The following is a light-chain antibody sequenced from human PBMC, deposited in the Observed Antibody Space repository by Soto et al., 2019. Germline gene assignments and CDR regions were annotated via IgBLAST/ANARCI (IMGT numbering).Light chain of an antibody. CDR2: EVN. J-gene: IGLJ3*02. CDR3: SSYAGTTPWV. V-gene: IGLV2-8*01. CDR1: NSDIGGYNY. Sequence: QSALTQPPSASGSPGQSVTISCTGTNSDIGGYNYVSWYQHHPGKAPKLIIYEVNKRPSGVPDRFSGSKSGYTASLTVSGLQAEDDADYFCSSYAGTTPWVFGGGTKVTVL.